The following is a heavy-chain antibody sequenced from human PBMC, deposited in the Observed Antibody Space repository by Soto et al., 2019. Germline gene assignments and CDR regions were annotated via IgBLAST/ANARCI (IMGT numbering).Heavy chain of an antibody. CDR3: ARGHSTDCSNGVCSFFYNHEMDV. CDR2: INPKSGGT. J-gene: IGHJ6*02. V-gene: IGHV1-2*04. Sequence: ASVKVSCKASGYSFTDYHIHWVRQAPGQGLEWLGRINPKSGGTSTAQKFQGWVTMTRDRSISTVYMELTRLRSDDTAVYFCARGHSTDCSNGVCSFFYNHEMDVWGQGTTVTVSS. CDR1: GYSFTDYH. D-gene: IGHD2-8*01.